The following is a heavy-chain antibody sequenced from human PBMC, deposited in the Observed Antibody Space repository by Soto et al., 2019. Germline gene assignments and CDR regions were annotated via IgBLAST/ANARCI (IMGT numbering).Heavy chain of an antibody. V-gene: IGHV3-30-3*01. D-gene: IGHD3-16*01. CDR2: ISYDGSNK. CDR1: GFTFSSYA. J-gene: IGHJ4*02. CDR3: ARAYEGDYFDY. Sequence: QVQLVESGGGVVQPGRSLRLSCAASGFTFSSYAMHWVRQAPGKGLESVAVISYDGSNKYYADSVKGRFTISRDNSKNMLYLQMNSLRAEDTAVYYCARAYEGDYFDYWGQGTLVTVSP.